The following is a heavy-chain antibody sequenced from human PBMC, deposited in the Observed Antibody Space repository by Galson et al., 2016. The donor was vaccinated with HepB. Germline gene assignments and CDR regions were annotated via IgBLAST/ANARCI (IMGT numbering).Heavy chain of an antibody. CDR3: SRWDLVHAFDI. V-gene: IGHV1-3*01. CDR1: GYTVTSQA. D-gene: IGHD3-10*01. J-gene: IGHJ3*02. Sequence: SVKVSCKASGYTVTSQAMHWVRQAPGQRLEWMGWINAGNGNTKYSQKFQGRVTFTRDTSANTAYTELSSLRSEDTALYYCSRWDLVHAFDIRGQGTMVTVSS. CDR2: INAGNGNT.